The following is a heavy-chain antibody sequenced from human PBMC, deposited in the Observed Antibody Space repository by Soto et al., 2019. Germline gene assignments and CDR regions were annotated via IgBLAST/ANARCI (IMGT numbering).Heavy chain of an antibody. Sequence: SETLSLNCAISGGSIGNSNWRRWVRRPPGKGLEWIGEIYHSGSTNYNPSLKSRVTISVDKSKNQFSLKLSSLTAADTAVYYCARAAAAGTTLDYWGQGTLVTVS. CDR2: IYHSGST. CDR3: ARAAAAGTTLDY. D-gene: IGHD6-13*01. CDR1: GGSIGNSNW. J-gene: IGHJ4*02. V-gene: IGHV4-4*02.